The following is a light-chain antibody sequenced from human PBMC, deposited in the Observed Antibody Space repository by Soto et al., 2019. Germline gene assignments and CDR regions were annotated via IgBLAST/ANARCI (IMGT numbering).Light chain of an antibody. Sequence: QSALTQPASVSGSPGQSITISCTGTSSDVGGYNYVSWYQQHPGKAPKLMIYDVSNRPSGVSNRFSGSKSGNTASLTISGLQAEDGADYYCSSYTSSSTLNVVFGGGTKLPVL. CDR2: DVS. V-gene: IGLV2-14*01. CDR1: SSDVGGYNY. CDR3: SSYTSSSTLNVV. J-gene: IGLJ2*01.